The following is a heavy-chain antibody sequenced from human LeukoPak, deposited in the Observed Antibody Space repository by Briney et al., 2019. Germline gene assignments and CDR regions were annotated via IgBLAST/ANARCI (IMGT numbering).Heavy chain of an antibody. Sequence: GGSLRLSCAASGFTFSSCGMNWVRQAPGKGLEWVSYISSSSSTIYYADSVKGRFTISRDNAKNSLYLQMNSLRAEDTAVYYCARDRSSTWYGGIDYWGQGTLVTASS. V-gene: IGHV3-48*01. J-gene: IGHJ4*02. CDR3: ARDRSSTWYGGIDY. D-gene: IGHD6-13*01. CDR1: GFTFSSCG. CDR2: ISSSSSTI.